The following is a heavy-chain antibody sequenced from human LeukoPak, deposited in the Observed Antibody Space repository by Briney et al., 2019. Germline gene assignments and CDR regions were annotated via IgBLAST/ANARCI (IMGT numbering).Heavy chain of an antibody. CDR3: ARGLPAATKNWFDP. J-gene: IGHJ5*02. CDR2: ISSSGSYI. D-gene: IGHD2-2*01. V-gene: IGHV3-21*01. CDR1: GFTFSSYS. Sequence: PGGSLRLSCAASGFTFSSYSMNWVRQAPGKGLEWVSSISSSGSYIYYADSVKGRFTISRDNAKNSLYLQMNSLRAEDTAVYYCARGLPAATKNWFDPWGQGTLVTVSS.